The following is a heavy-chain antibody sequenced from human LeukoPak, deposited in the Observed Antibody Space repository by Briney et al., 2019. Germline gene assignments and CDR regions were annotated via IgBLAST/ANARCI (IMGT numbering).Heavy chain of an antibody. V-gene: IGHV1-46*01. Sequence: ASVKVSCKASGYTFTSYYMHWVRQAPGQGLEWMGIINPSGGSTTYAQKFQGRVTMTRDTSTSTVYMELSSLRSEDTAVYYCARKLLTGPGFDPWGQGTLVTVSS. D-gene: IGHD3-9*01. CDR2: INPSGGST. J-gene: IGHJ5*02. CDR3: ARKLLTGPGFDP. CDR1: GYTFTSYY.